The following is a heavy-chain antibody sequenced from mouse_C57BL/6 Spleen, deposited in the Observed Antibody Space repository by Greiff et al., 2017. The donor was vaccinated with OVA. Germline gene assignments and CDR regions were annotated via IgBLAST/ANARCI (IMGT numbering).Heavy chain of an antibody. CDR3: TSYYVYALDY. CDR2: IDPETGGT. Sequence: QVQLQQSGAELVRPGASVTLSCKASGYTFTDYEMNWVKQTPVHGLEWIGAIDPETGGTAYNQKFKGKAILTADKSSSTAYMELRSLTSEDSAVYYCTSYYVYALDYWGQGTSVTVSS. D-gene: IGHD1-1*01. V-gene: IGHV1-15*01. J-gene: IGHJ4*01. CDR1: GYTFTDYE.